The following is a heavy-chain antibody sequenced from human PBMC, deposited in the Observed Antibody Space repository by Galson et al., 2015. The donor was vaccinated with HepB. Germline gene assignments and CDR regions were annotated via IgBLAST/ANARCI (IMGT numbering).Heavy chain of an antibody. J-gene: IGHJ3*02. CDR3: ARLGDSGFYGALDI. Sequence: SVKVSCKASGYTFTGHYIHWVRQAPGQGLEWMGWISPYNGGTKYAQKFQGRVTMTWDTSISTAYMDLRSLRSDDTAMYYCARLGDSGFYGALDIWGQGTMVTVSS. D-gene: IGHD2-21*02. CDR2: ISPYNGGT. CDR1: GYTFTGHY. V-gene: IGHV1-2*02.